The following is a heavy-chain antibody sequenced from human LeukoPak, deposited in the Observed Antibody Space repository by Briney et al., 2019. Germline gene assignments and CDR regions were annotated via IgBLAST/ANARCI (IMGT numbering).Heavy chain of an antibody. CDR1: GGTSSSYA. J-gene: IGHJ4*02. Sequence: GSSVKVSCKASGGTSSSYAISWVRQAPGQGLEWMGRIIPIFGTANYAQKFQGRVTLTTDESTSTAYMELSSLRSEDTAVYYCARGTQWLDTDYWGQGTLVTVSS. CDR3: ARGTQWLDTDY. V-gene: IGHV1-69*05. CDR2: IIPIFGTA. D-gene: IGHD6-19*01.